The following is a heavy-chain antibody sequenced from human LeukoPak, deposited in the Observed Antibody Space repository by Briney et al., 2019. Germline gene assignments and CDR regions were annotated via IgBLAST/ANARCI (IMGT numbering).Heavy chain of an antibody. CDR3: ARGHCSGGSCYSVYYYYYGMDV. V-gene: IGHV3-30-3*01. J-gene: IGHJ6*02. CDR1: GFTFSSYA. CDR2: IAYDGNSK. Sequence: GRSLRLSCAASGFTFSSYAMHWVRQAPGKGLEWVAVIAYDGNSKYYADSVQGRFTISRDNSKNTLDLQMNSPRGEDTAVYYCARGHCSGGSCYSVYYYYYGMDVWGQGTTVTVSS. D-gene: IGHD2-15*01.